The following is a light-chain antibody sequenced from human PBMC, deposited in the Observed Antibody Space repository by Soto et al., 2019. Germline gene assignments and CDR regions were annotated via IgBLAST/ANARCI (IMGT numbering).Light chain of an antibody. CDR1: QSVSNNY. J-gene: IGKJ2*01. Sequence: EVVLTQSPGTLSLSPGERATLSCRASQSVSNNYFAWYQQKPGQAPRLLIFGSSDRATGIPDRFSGSGSGTDFTLTISRLEPEDCAVYYCHQYGSSPPYTFGQGTKLEIK. V-gene: IGKV3-20*01. CDR3: HQYGSSPPYT. CDR2: GSS.